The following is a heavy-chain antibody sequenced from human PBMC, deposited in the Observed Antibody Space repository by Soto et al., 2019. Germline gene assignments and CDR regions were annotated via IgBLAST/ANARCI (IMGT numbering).Heavy chain of an antibody. J-gene: IGHJ3*02. CDR3: ARDPTGIGDTAMVRAFDI. Sequence: QVQLVESGGGVVQPGRSLRLSCAASGFTFSSYAMHWVRQAPCKGLEWVAVISYDGSNKYYADSVKGRFTISRDNSKNTMYLQMNSLRAEDTAVYYCARDPTGIGDTAMVRAFDIWGQGTMVTVSS. CDR1: GFTFSSYA. CDR2: ISYDGSNK. V-gene: IGHV3-30-3*01. D-gene: IGHD5-18*01.